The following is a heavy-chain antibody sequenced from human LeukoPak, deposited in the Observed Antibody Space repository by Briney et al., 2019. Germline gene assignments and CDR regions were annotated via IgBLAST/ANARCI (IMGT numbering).Heavy chain of an antibody. D-gene: IGHD3-3*01. CDR3: TRRGAGYEPIDY. J-gene: IGHJ4*02. V-gene: IGHV4-39*01. CDR2: IYDSGST. Sequence: PSETLSLTCTVSGGSIRSSYYYWGWIRQPPGKGLEWIGSIYDSGSTYYNPSLKSRVTISVDTSKNQFSLKLSSVTAADTAVYYCTRRGAGYEPIDYWGQGTLVTVSS. CDR1: GGSIRSSYYY.